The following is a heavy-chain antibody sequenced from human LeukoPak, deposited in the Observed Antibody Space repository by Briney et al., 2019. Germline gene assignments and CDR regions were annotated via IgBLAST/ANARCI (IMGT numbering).Heavy chain of an antibody. CDR1: GGSISSSDYY. J-gene: IGHJ5*02. D-gene: IGHD6-19*01. CDR3: ASLVPGAVATYGGVS. V-gene: IGHV4-39*01. CDR2: IYYSGNT. Sequence: PSETLSLTCTVSGGSISSSDYYWGWIRQPPGKGLEWIGSIYYSGNTFYNPSLKSRVTISVDTSKNQFSLKVNSVTVGDTAVYYCASLVPGAVATYGGVSWGQGTLVTVSS.